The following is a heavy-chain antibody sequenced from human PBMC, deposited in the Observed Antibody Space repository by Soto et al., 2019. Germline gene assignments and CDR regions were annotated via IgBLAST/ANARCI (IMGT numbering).Heavy chain of an antibody. D-gene: IGHD4-17*01. CDR1: GYSFTSYW. Sequence: EVLLVQSGAEVKQPGESLQISCKGSGYSFTSYWIGLVRQMPGKGLEWMGIIYPGDSDTRYSPSFQGQVTISADKSISPAYLQWSSLKASATAMYYCARQVIDDYFDSVGSSDFDYWGPGTLVTVSS. CDR3: ARQVIDDYFDSVGSSDFDY. CDR2: IYPGDSDT. J-gene: IGHJ4*02. V-gene: IGHV5-51*01.